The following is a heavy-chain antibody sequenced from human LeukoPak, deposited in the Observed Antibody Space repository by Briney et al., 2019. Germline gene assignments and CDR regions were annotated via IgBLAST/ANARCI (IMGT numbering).Heavy chain of an antibody. CDR1: GFTFSSYG. J-gene: IGHJ6*02. CDR2: ISYDGSNK. Sequence: GGSLRLSCAASGFTFSSYGMHWVRQAPGKGLEWVAVISYDGSNKYYADSVKGRLTISRDNSKNTLYLQMNSLRAEDTAVYYCAKDQSYYYYGMDVWGQGTTVTVSS. CDR3: AKDQSYYYYGMDV. V-gene: IGHV3-30*18.